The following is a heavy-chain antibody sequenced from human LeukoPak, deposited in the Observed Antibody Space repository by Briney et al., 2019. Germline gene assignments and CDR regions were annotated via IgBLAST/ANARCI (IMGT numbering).Heavy chain of an antibody. D-gene: IGHD6-19*01. V-gene: IGHV4-59*01. CDR2: IYYSGST. CDR1: GGSISSYY. CDR3: ASSSVAGTSNYYYYGMDV. J-gene: IGHJ6*02. Sequence: SETLSLTCTVSGGSISSYYWSWIRQPPGKGLEWIGYIYYSGSTNYNPSLKSRVTISVDTSKNQFSLKLSSVTAADTAVYYCASSSVAGTSNYYYYGMDVWGQGTTVTVSS.